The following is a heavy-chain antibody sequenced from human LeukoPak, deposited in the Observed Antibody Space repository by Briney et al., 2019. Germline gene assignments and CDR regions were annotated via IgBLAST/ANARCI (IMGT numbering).Heavy chain of an antibody. Sequence: LRLSCAASGFTFSDSYMSWIRQPPGKGLEWIGEINHSGSTNYNPSLKSRVIISVDTSKNQFSLKLSSVTAADTAVYYCARGRAEQWLVINLWVDPWGQGTLVTVSS. V-gene: IGHV4-34*01. CDR1: GFTFSDSY. J-gene: IGHJ5*02. D-gene: IGHD6-19*01. CDR2: INHSGST. CDR3: ARGRAEQWLVINLWVDP.